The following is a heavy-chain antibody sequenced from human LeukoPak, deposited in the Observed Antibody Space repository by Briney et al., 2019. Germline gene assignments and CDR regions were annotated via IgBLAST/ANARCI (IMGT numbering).Heavy chain of an antibody. CDR3: ARDRLQYVAAAGTRMWFGP. CDR1: GYTFTGYS. D-gene: IGHD6-13*01. J-gene: IGHJ5*02. V-gene: IGHV1-2*02. CDR2: INPNSGGT. Sequence: GGSVKVSCKASGYTFTGYSMHWVRQAPGQGLEWMGWINPNSGGTNYAQKFQGRVTMTRDTSISTAYMELSRLRSDDTAVYYCARDRLQYVAAAGTRMWFGPWGQGTLVTVSS.